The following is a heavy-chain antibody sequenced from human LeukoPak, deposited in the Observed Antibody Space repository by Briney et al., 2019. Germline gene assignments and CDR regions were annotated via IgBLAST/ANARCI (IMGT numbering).Heavy chain of an antibody. Sequence: PGGSLRLSCAASGFTFSTYSMNWVRQAPGKGLEWVSYTSGDGTTIYYIDSVKGRFAISRDNAQSSLYLQMNSLRAEDTAVYYCVRSTLLDYWGQGSLVTVSS. CDR2: TSGDGTTI. J-gene: IGHJ4*02. CDR1: GFTFSTYS. D-gene: IGHD3-3*01. CDR3: VRSTLLDY. V-gene: IGHV3-48*04.